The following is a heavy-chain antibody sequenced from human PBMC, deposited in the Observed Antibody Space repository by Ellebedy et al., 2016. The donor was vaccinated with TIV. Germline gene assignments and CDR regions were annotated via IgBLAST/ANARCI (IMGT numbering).Heavy chain of an antibody. J-gene: IGHJ6*02. Sequence: GGSLRLXXAASGFTFSSYWMSWVRQAPGKGLEWVANIKQDGSEKYYVDSVKGRFTISRDNAKNSLYLQMNSLRAEDTAVYYCARDDGVSYYYGMDVWGQGTTVTASS. CDR3: ARDDGVSYYYGMDV. CDR1: GFTFSSYW. V-gene: IGHV3-7*01. CDR2: IKQDGSEK. D-gene: IGHD2-8*01.